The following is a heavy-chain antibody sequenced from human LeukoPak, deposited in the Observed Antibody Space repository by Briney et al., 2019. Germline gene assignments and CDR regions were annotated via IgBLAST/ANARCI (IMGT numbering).Heavy chain of an antibody. V-gene: IGHV1-8*01. D-gene: IGHD4-11*01. CDR3: ARDYSNYFYYYMDV. Sequence: ASVKVSCKASGYTFTSYDINWVRQAPGQGLEWMGWMNPNSGNTGYAQKFQGRVTMTRNTSISTAYMELSSLRSEDTAVYYCARDYSNYFYYYMDVWGKGTTVTVSS. CDR2: MNPNSGNT. CDR1: GYTFTSYD. J-gene: IGHJ6*03.